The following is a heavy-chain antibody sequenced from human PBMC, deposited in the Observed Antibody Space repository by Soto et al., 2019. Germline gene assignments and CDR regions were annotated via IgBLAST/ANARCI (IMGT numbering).Heavy chain of an antibody. CDR2: INPSGGST. CDR1: GYTFTSYY. CDR3: GRVFYDSSEDYYYDMVV. D-gene: IGHD3-22*01. V-gene: IGHV1-46*01. J-gene: IGHJ6*02. Sequence: ASVKVSCKASGYTFTSYYMHWVRQAPGQGLEWMGIINPSGGSTSYAQKFQGRVTMTRDTSTSTVYMELSSLRSEDTAVYYCGRVFYDSSEDYYYDMVVWGQGTTVTVSS.